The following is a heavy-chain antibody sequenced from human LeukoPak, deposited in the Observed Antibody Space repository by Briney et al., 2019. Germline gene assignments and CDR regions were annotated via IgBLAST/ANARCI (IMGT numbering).Heavy chain of an antibody. CDR1: GFTFSSYA. CDR3: ASTLPGVGGRVNFDY. J-gene: IGHJ4*02. Sequence: GGSLRLSCAASGFTFSSYAMSWVRQAPGKGLEWVSVIYSGGSTYYADSVKGRFTISRDNSKDTLYLQMNSLRAEDTAVYYCASTLPGVGGRVNFDYWGQGTLVTVSS. CDR2: IYSGGST. D-gene: IGHD1-26*01. V-gene: IGHV3-66*01.